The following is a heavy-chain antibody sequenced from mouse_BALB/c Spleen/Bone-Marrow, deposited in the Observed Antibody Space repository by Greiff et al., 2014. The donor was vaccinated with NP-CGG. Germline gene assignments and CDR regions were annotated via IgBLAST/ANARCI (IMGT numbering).Heavy chain of an antibody. V-gene: IGHV14-3*02. CDR3: GHDDALNY. CDR1: GFNIKDSF. J-gene: IGHJ3*01. D-gene: IGHD2-4*01. CDR2: IDPASGNT. Sequence: EVQLQQSGADLVKPGASVKLSCTTSGFNIKDSFMHWVKQRPEQGLEWIGRIDPASGNTKYAPKFQGKATITADTSPKKVSLQLSGTTAEDAADYCNGHDDALNYWGQGTLVTVSA.